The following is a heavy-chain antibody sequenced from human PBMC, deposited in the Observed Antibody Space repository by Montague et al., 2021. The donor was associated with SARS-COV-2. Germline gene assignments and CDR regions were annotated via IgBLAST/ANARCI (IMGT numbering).Heavy chain of an antibody. CDR2: IHYSGRT. CDR1: GGSISSYY. D-gene: IGHD2-2*01. Sequence: SETLSLTCTVSGGSISSYYWRWIRQPPGKGLEWIAYIHYSGRTNFNPSLRSRVTMSVDTSKSQFSLKLSSVTAADTAVYYCARVVYCSSSGCYPPYYMDVWGKGTTVTVSS. J-gene: IGHJ6*03. V-gene: IGHV4-59*01. CDR3: ARVVYCSSSGCYPPYYMDV.